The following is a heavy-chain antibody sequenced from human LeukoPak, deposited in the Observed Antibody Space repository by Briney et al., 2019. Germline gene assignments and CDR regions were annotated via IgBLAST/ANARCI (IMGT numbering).Heavy chain of an antibody. CDR3: ARGKYSFDY. J-gene: IGHJ4*02. CDR2: ISSSGSTI. CDR1: GFTFSDSY. V-gene: IGHV3-11*01. Sequence: GGPRSFSGAASGFTFSDSYMSGIRQAPGKGLEYISYISSSGSTIYYADSVKGRFTLSRDNAKNSLSLEMNSLRAEDTAVYYCARGKYSFDYWGQGTLVTVSS.